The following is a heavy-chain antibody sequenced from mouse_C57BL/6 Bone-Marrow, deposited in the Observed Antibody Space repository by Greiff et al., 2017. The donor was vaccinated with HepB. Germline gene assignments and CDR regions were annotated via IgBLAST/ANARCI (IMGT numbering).Heavy chain of an antibody. CDR1: GYTFTSYW. D-gene: IGHD1-1*01. CDR3: VVITTVVGDYFDY. V-gene: IGHV1-52*01. J-gene: IGHJ2*01. CDR2: IDPSDSET. Sequence: QVQLQQPGAELVRPGSSVKLSCKASGYTFTSYWMHWVKQRPIQGLEWIGNIDPSDSETHYNQKFKDKATLTVDKCSSTAYMQLSSLTSEDSAVYYCVVITTVVGDYFDYWGQGTTLTVAS.